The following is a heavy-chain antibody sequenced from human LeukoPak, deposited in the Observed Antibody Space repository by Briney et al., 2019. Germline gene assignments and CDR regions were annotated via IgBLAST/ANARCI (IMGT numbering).Heavy chain of an antibody. CDR1: GFTFSDYT. Sequence: KPGGSLRLSCAAPGFTFSDYTMNWVRQAPGKGLEWVSSITSTGKYIYYADAVKGRFTISRDNAKNSLYLQMNSLRAENTAIYYCAIDYTPRYGSGWCAGQFDSWGQGTLVTVSS. D-gene: IGHD6-19*01. J-gene: IGHJ4*02. CDR3: AIDYTPRYGSGWCAGQFDS. CDR2: ITSTGKYI. V-gene: IGHV3-21*01.